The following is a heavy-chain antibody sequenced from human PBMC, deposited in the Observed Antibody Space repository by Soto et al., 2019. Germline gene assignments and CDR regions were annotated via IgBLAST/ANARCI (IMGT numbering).Heavy chain of an antibody. CDR1: GGSISSGGYY. V-gene: IGHV4-31*03. Sequence: PSETLSLTCTVPGGSISSGGYYWSWIRQHPGKGLEWIGYIYYSGSTYYNPSLKSRVTISVDTSKNQFSLKLSSVTAADTAVYYCARVGIRLDDILTGYAYYFDYWGQGTLVTVSS. D-gene: IGHD3-9*01. J-gene: IGHJ4*02. CDR2: IYYSGST. CDR3: ARVGIRLDDILTGYAYYFDY.